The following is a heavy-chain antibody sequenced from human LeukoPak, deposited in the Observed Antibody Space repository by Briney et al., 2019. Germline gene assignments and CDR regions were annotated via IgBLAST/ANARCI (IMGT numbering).Heavy chain of an antibody. J-gene: IGHJ4*02. Sequence: SETLSLTCTVSGGSISSYYWSWIRQPPGKGLEWIGYIYYSGSTNYNPSLKSRVTISVDTSKNQFSLKLSSVTAADTAVYYCSGEDSSWVDYWGQGTLVTVSS. V-gene: IGHV4-59*08. D-gene: IGHD3-22*01. CDR3: SGEDSSWVDY. CDR1: GGSISSYY. CDR2: IYYSGST.